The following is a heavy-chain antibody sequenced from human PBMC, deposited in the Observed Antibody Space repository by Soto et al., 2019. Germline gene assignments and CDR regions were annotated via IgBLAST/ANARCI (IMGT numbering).Heavy chain of an antibody. J-gene: IGHJ5*02. CDR3: TRSYFHSGSNYLNWFDP. CDR1: GYTFTSYG. CDR2: ISIYNGNT. V-gene: IGHV1-18*01. Sequence: ASVKVSCKASGYTFTSYGISWVRQAPGQGLEWMGWISIYNGNTNYAQNFQGRITMTRDTSITTAYMELSSLRSEDTAVYYCTRSYFHSGSNYLNWFDPWGQGTLVTVS. D-gene: IGHD3-10*01.